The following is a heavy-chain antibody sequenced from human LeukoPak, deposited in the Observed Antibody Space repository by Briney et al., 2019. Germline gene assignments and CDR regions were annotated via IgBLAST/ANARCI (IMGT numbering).Heavy chain of an antibody. CDR2: IYPGDSDT. V-gene: IGHV5-51*01. Sequence: GESLKISCKGSGYSFSTYWIGWVRQMPGKGLEWMGIIYPGDSDTRYSPSFQGQVTISVDKSINTAYLQWSSLKPSDTAIYYCARTISIGYCSGDNCYSDYWGQGTLVTVSS. D-gene: IGHD2-15*01. J-gene: IGHJ4*02. CDR1: GYSFSTYW. CDR3: ARTISIGYCSGDNCYSDY.